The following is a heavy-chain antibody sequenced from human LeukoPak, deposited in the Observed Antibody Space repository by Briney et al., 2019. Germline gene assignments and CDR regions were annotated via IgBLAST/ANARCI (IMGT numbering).Heavy chain of an antibody. J-gene: IGHJ4*02. Sequence: PGGSLRLSCVVSGFTFSSYRMHWVRQAPGKGLVWVSRINSDGSSTNYADSVKGRFTISRDNAKNTLYLQMNSLRAEDTAVYYCARVLREYGSGTYYDSDFWGQGTLVTVSS. D-gene: IGHD3-10*01. CDR2: INSDGSST. CDR3: ARVLREYGSGTYYDSDF. CDR1: GFTFSSYR. V-gene: IGHV3-74*01.